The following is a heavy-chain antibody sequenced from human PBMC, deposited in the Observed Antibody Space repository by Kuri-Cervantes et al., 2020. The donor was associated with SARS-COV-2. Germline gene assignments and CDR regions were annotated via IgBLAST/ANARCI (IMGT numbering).Heavy chain of an antibody. Sequence: LSLTCAASGFTFGDYYMSWLRQAPGKGLEWLSYISSSGSTMYYADSVRGRFTISRDNAKNSLFLQMNSLRAEDTAVYYCARQYYDFWSGNMDVWGKGTTVTVSS. CDR1: GFTFGDYY. D-gene: IGHD3-3*01. CDR3: ARQYYDFWSGNMDV. V-gene: IGHV3-11*04. CDR2: ISSSGSTM. J-gene: IGHJ6*03.